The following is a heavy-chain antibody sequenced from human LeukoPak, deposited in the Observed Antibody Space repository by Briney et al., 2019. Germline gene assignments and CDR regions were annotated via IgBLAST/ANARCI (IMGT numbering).Heavy chain of an antibody. Sequence: ASVKVSCKASGYTFTSYYMHWVRQAPGQGLEWMGIINPSGGSTSYAQKFQGRVTMTRDMSTSTVYMELSSLRSEDTAVYYCAREAGFGSSSTGGWFDPWGQGTLVTVSS. D-gene: IGHD6-6*01. CDR2: INPSGGST. V-gene: IGHV1-46*01. J-gene: IGHJ5*02. CDR3: AREAGFGSSSTGGWFDP. CDR1: GYTFTSYY.